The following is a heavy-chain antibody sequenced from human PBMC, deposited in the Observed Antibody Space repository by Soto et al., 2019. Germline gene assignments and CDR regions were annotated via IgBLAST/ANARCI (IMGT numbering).Heavy chain of an antibody. CDR3: ARDVGNHYGSGSYYNYFDY. Sequence: QVQLVESGGGVVQPGRSLRLSCAASGFTFSSYAMHWVRQAPGKGLEWVAVISYDGSNKYYADSVKGRFSISRDNSKNALYLQMNSLRAEDTAVYYCARDVGNHYGSGSYYNYFDYWGQGSLVTVSS. D-gene: IGHD3-10*01. CDR1: GFTFSSYA. V-gene: IGHV3-30-3*01. J-gene: IGHJ4*02. CDR2: ISYDGSNK.